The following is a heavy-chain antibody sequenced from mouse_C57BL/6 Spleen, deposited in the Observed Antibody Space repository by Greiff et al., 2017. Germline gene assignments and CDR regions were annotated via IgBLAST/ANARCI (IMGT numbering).Heavy chain of an antibody. V-gene: IGHV1-72*01. CDR3: ARWVTSSSYVDAMDD. CDR2: IDPNSGGT. J-gene: IGHJ4*01. D-gene: IGHD1-1*01. Sequence: QQSCKASGYTFTSYWMHWVKQRPGRGLEWIGRIDPNSGGTKYNEKFKSKATLTVDKPSSTAYMQLSSLTSEDSAVYYCARWVTSSSYVDAMDDWGQGTSVTVSS. CDR1: GYTFTSYW.